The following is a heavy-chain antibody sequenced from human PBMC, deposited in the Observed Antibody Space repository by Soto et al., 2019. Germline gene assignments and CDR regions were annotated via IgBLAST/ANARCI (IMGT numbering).Heavy chain of an antibody. CDR1: GFTFSSYA. CDR3: AKGSGFSGRQHFDX. D-gene: IGHD1-26*01. J-gene: IGHJ4*02. Sequence: GGSLRLSCTASGFTFSSYAMIWVRQAPGKGLERVSAISGSGGSTYHADSVRGRFTISRDNSKTTLFLQMNSLRADDTAIYYCAKGSGFSGRQHFDXWGRGTLVTVSS. CDR2: ISGSGGST. V-gene: IGHV3-23*01.